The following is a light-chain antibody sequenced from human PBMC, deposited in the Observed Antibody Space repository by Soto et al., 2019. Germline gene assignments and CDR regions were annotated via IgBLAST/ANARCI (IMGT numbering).Light chain of an antibody. CDR2: GAS. CDR3: QQSYSAPLT. V-gene: IGKV1-39*01. J-gene: IGKJ4*01. Sequence: DIQMTQSPPSLSASVGDRVTITCRASQSISNYLNWYQRKVGKAPQLLIYGASNLQSGVPARFSGSGSGTDFTLTISDLQPEDFATFYCQQSYSAPLTFGGGTKVDIK. CDR1: QSISNY.